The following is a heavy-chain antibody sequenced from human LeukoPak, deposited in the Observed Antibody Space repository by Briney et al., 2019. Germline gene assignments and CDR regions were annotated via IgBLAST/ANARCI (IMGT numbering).Heavy chain of an antibody. CDR2: IRYDGGNK. Sequence: GGSLRLSCAASGFTFSSFGMHWVRQAPGKGLECVSFIRYDGGNKYYADSVKGRFTISRDNSKNTVYLQMNSLRAEDTAVYYCAKDEAHILVVPAAMFDYWGQGTLVTVSS. D-gene: IGHD2-2*01. J-gene: IGHJ4*02. V-gene: IGHV3-30*02. CDR3: AKDEAHILVVPAAMFDY. CDR1: GFTFSSFG.